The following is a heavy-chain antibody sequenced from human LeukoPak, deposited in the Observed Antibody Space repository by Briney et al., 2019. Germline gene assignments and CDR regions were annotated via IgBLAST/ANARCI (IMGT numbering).Heavy chain of an antibody. CDR3: ARREYSGSYLIIDY. Sequence: PSATVSLTCAVYGGSFSGYYRSWIRQPPGKGLEWIGEINHSGSTNYNPSLKSRVTISVDTSTNQFSLKVTSLTAADTAVDYCARREYSGSYLIIDYWGQGTLVTVSS. V-gene: IGHV4-34*01. CDR1: GGSFSGYY. D-gene: IGHD1-26*01. CDR2: INHSGST. J-gene: IGHJ4*02.